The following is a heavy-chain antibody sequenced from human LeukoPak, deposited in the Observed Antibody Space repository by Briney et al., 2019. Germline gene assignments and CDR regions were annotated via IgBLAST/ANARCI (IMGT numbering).Heavy chain of an antibody. J-gene: IGHJ4*02. CDR3: ASPVPLVPAALTDY. Sequence: PSETLSLTCAVSGDSISTSNSYWGWIRRPPGKGLEWVGSIYYSGSTYYNPSLKSRVTISVDTSKNQFSLKLSSVTAADTAVYYCASPVPLVPAALTDYWGQGTLVTVSS. CDR2: IYYSGST. CDR1: GDSISTSNSY. V-gene: IGHV4-39*01. D-gene: IGHD2-2*01.